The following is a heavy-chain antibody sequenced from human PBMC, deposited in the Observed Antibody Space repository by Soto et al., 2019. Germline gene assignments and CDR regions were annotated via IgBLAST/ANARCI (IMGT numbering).Heavy chain of an antibody. CDR1: GYTFSNYG. Sequence: QVQLVQSGGEVKRPGASVKVSCKTSGYTFSNYGITWVRQAPGQPLEWLGWISLYSDGTNYAQKFQGRVSFTTDTSTTTAYMELRSLRSDDTAVYYCARVVPGAEAWFGPWGQGTLVTVSS. J-gene: IGHJ5*02. D-gene: IGHD2-2*01. CDR3: ARVVPGAEAWFGP. V-gene: IGHV1-18*01. CDR2: ISLYSDGT.